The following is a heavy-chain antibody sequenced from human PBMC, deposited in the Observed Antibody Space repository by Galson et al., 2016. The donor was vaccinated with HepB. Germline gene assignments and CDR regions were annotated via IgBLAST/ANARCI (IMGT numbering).Heavy chain of an antibody. CDR1: GASVSTDDYY. CDR3: ARAHRVPVAMGPPFPYHHGLDV. J-gene: IGHJ6*02. D-gene: IGHD2-2*01. CDR2: IYHRGST. V-gene: IGHV4-61*08. Sequence: SETLSLTCAVSGASVSTDDYYWSWIRQPPGKGLEWLGYIYHRGSTKSHPSLESRVTISVGTYKNEFSLRLTSVTDADTAVYYCARAHRVPVAMGPPFPYHHGLDVWGQGTTVTVS.